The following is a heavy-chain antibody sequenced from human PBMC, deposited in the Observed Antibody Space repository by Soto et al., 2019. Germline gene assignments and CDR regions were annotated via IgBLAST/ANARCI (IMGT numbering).Heavy chain of an antibody. CDR1: GGSISSSSYY. J-gene: IGHJ5*02. CDR3: ARHYIVVVPAAMLGNWFDP. Sequence: SETLSLTCTVSGGSISSSSYYWGWIRQPPGKGLEWIGSIYYSGSTYYNPSLKSRVTISVDTSKNQFSLKLSSVTAADTAVYYFARHYIVVVPAAMLGNWFDPWGQGTLVTVS. D-gene: IGHD2-2*01. CDR2: IYYSGST. V-gene: IGHV4-39*01.